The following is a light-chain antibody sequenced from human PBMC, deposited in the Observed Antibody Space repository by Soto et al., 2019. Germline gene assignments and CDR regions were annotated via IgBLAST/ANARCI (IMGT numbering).Light chain of an antibody. Sequence: EILLTQSPATLSWSPGEGVTLSCRASQSVGTYLAWYQQKLGQAPRLLIYDASKRATGIPARFSGSGSGTVFTLTINSLETEDFAVYYCQQYGGSVTWTFGHGTKVDIK. CDR1: QSVGTY. CDR2: DAS. CDR3: QQYGGSVTWT. J-gene: IGKJ1*01. V-gene: IGKV3-11*01.